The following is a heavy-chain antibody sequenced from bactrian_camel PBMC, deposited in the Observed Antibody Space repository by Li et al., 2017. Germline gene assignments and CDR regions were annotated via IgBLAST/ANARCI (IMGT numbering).Heavy chain of an antibody. Sequence: QLVESGGGLVQPGGSLRLSCVASGFTVSSFWMSWVRQAPGKGLEWVSTISSGGGNLFYADSVKGRSPISRDTAKNTVYLQMNSLKPEDTAVYYCVRIPEGGGWYTFAYWGQGTQVTVS. V-gene: IGHV3S25*01. J-gene: IGHJ4*01. CDR1: GFTVSSFW. D-gene: IGHD6*01. CDR2: ISSGGGNL. CDR3: VRIPEGGGWYTFAY.